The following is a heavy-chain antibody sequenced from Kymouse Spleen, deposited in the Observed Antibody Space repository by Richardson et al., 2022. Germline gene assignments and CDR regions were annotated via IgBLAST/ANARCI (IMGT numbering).Heavy chain of an antibody. CDR1: GFTFSSYG. V-gene: IGHV3-33*01. CDR3: ARDRGYSGYEFDY. Sequence: QVQLVESGGGVVQPGRSLRLSCAASGFTFSSYGMHWVRQAPGKGLEWVAVIWYDGSNKYYADSVKGRFTISRDNSKNTLYLQMNSLRAEDTAVYYCARDRGYSGYEFDYWGQGTLVTVSS. CDR2: IWYDGSNK. D-gene: IGHD5-12*01. J-gene: IGHJ4*02.